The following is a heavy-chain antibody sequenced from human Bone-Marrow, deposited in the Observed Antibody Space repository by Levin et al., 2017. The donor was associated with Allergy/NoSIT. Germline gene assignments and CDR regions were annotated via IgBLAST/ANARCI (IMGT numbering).Heavy chain of an antibody. CDR1: GFSFSSYA. Sequence: PGGSLRLSCAASGFSFSSYAMHWVRQAPGKGLEWVAIIWYDGTKKYYGDSVQGRFIISRDKSRNTVHLQMNSLRADDTAVYYCARDHLRDEYDAGSYGGMGYWGQGTLVTVSS. D-gene: IGHD3-10*01. J-gene: IGHJ4*02. V-gene: IGHV3-33*01. CDR3: ARDHLRDEYDAGSYGGMGY. CDR2: IWYDGTKK.